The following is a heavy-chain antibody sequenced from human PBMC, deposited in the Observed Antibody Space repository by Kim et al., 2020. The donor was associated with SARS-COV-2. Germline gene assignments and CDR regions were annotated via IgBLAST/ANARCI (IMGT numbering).Heavy chain of an antibody. V-gene: IGHV1-69*13. Sequence: SVKVSCKASGDTFSSYAISWVRQAPGQGLEWMGGMIPIFGTASYAQKFQGRVTMTADESTSTAYMELSSLRSEDTAVYYCARYYGVNYYGSVNNYYYYYGMDVWGKGTTVTVSS. D-gene: IGHD3-10*01. CDR3: ARYYGVNYYGSVNNYYYYYGMDV. CDR2: MIPIFGTA. CDR1: GDTFSSYA. J-gene: IGHJ6*04.